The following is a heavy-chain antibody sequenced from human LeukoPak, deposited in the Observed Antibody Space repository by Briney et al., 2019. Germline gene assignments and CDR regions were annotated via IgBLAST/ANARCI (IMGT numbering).Heavy chain of an antibody. CDR3: AREVVLHGYMVRGVKSGLDV. J-gene: IGHJ6*02. CDR1: GGSFSSYY. D-gene: IGHD3-10*01. V-gene: IGHV4-59*01. Sequence: SETLSLTCTVSGGSFSSYYWSWVRQSPGRGLEWVGYIYHSGSTNYNASLKRRVTISVDTSKKQFSLKLTSLTAADSALYSCAREVVLHGYMVRGVKSGLDVWGQGTTVTVSS. CDR2: IYHSGST.